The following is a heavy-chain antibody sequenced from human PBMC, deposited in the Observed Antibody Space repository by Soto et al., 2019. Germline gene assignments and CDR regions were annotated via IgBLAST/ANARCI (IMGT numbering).Heavy chain of an antibody. CDR1: GFSFNTYW. D-gene: IGHD4-4*01. Sequence: PRLSCAASGFSFNTYWMSWVRQAPGKGLEWVANIKHDGSEKYYVDSVKGRFTISRDNAKNSVHLQMNSLRAEDTAVYYCATATTDYTNSVAYWGQGTLVTVSS. CDR3: ATATTDYTNSVAY. V-gene: IGHV3-7*03. CDR2: IKHDGSEK. J-gene: IGHJ4*02.